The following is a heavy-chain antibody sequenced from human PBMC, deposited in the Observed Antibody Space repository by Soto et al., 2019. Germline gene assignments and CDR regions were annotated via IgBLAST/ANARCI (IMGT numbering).Heavy chain of an antibody. CDR2: INPILGTP. Sequence: QVQLVQSGAEVKKPGSSVKVSCKASGATYSTSAISWVRQAPGQGLEWMGGINPILGTPDYALKFQGRVTITADESTSTVYMELGSLRSEDTALYFCARGGVDVVATSAFDYWGQGTLVTVSS. V-gene: IGHV1-69*01. D-gene: IGHD5-12*01. CDR1: GATYSTSA. J-gene: IGHJ4*02. CDR3: ARGGVDVVATSAFDY.